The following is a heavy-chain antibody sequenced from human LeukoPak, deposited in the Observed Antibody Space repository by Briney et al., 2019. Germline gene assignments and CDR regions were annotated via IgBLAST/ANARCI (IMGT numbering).Heavy chain of an antibody. CDR3: ARGGNYFRFDP. V-gene: IGHV1-18*01. CDR1: GYTFTNYI. CDR2: ISAYNGST. D-gene: IGHD1-26*01. Sequence: ASVKVSCKASGYTFTNYIISWVRQAPGQGLEWMGWISAYNGSTNYAQKLQGRVTMTTDTSTATAYMELRSLSSDDTAVYYCARGGNYFRFDPWGQGTLVTVSS. J-gene: IGHJ5*02.